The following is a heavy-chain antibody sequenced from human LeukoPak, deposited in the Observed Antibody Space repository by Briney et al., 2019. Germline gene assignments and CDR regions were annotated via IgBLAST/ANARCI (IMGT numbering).Heavy chain of an antibody. D-gene: IGHD2-15*01. V-gene: IGHV1-2*02. Sequence: ASVKVSCKAFGHTFTGYYMHWVRQAPGQGPEWMGCINPNSGGTNYAQKFQGRVTMTRDTSISTVYMELSRLRSDDTAVFYCARGLAAALGYFDYWGQGTLVTVSS. CDR3: ARGLAAALGYFDY. CDR1: GHTFTGYY. J-gene: IGHJ4*02. CDR2: INPNSGGT.